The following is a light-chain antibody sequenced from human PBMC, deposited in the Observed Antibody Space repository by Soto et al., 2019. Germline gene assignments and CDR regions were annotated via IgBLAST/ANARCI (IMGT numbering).Light chain of an antibody. CDR2: DVT. Sequence: QSVLTQPPSASGSPGQSVTISCTGTSSDVDDYEFVSWYQQHPGKAPKLLIYDVTNRPSGVPNRFSGSKSGNTASLTVSGLQAEDEADYYCSSYAGSNNVVFGGGTKLTVL. CDR1: SSDVDDYEF. J-gene: IGLJ2*01. CDR3: SSYAGSNNVV. V-gene: IGLV2-8*01.